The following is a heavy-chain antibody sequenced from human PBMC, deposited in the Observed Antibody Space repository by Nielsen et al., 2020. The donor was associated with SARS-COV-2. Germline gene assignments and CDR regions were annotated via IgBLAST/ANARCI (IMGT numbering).Heavy chain of an antibody. V-gene: IGHV4-31*03. CDR3: ARGAAWFDP. J-gene: IGHJ5*02. D-gene: IGHD2-15*01. CDR2: TSYDGNT. CDR1: GDSITSGGSH. Sequence: LSCTVSGDSITSGGSHWSWIRHHPSRGLEWLGFTSYDGNTYSTPSLESRLIISVDTSENQFSLRLNSVTAADTAIYFCARGAAWFDPWGQGTRVTVSS.